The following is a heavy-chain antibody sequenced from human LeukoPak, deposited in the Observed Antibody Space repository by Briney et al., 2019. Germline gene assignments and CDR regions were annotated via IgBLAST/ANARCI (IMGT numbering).Heavy chain of an antibody. CDR3: ARDVLVVVAATPHYYYGMDV. CDR1: GGTXSSYA. CDR2: SISILGIA. J-gene: IGHJ6*02. Sequence: ASVKVSCKASGGTXSSYAISWVRQAPGQGLEWMGRSISILGIANYAQKFQGRVTITADKSTSTAYMELSSLRSEDTAVYYCARDVLVVVAATPHYYYGMDVWGQGTTVTVSS. D-gene: IGHD2-15*01. V-gene: IGHV1-69*04.